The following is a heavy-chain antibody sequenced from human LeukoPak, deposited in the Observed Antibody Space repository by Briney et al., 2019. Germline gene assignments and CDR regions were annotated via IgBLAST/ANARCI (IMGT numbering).Heavy chain of an antibody. J-gene: IGHJ3*02. Sequence: SVKVSCKASGGTFSSYAISWVRQAPGQGLEWMGRIIPILGIANYAQKFQGRVTITADKSTSTAYMELSSLRSEDTAVYYCARGSQNITMIVVVIMETFDIWGQGTMVTVSS. V-gene: IGHV1-69*04. D-gene: IGHD3-22*01. CDR1: GGTFSSYA. CDR3: ARGSQNITMIVVVIMETFDI. CDR2: IIPILGIA.